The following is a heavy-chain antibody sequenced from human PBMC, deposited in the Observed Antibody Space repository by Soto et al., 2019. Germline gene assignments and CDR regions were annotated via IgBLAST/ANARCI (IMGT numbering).Heavy chain of an antibody. CDR1: GGSLSSYY. CDR2: IYDSGST. Sequence: PSETLSLTCTVAGGSLSSYYWSWIRQPPGKGLEWIGYIYDSGSTNYNPSLKSRVTISVDTSKNQFSLKLTSVAAADTAVYYCAAPPRYWGQGTLVTVSS. J-gene: IGHJ4*02. V-gene: IGHV4-59*01. D-gene: IGHD6-6*01. CDR3: AAPPRY.